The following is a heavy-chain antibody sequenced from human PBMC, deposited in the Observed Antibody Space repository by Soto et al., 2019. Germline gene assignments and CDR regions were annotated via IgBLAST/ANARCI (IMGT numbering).Heavy chain of an antibody. CDR1: GFTFSSYA. CDR3: ARVVTPYYYYYGMDV. Sequence: QVQLVESGGGVVQPGRSMRLSCAASGFTFSSYAMHWVRQAPGKGLEWVAVISYDGSNKYYADSVKGRFTISRDSSKNTLYLQMNSLRAEDTAVYYCARVVTPYYYYYGMDVWGQATTVTVSS. D-gene: IGHD5-18*01. J-gene: IGHJ6*02. CDR2: ISYDGSNK. V-gene: IGHV3-30-3*01.